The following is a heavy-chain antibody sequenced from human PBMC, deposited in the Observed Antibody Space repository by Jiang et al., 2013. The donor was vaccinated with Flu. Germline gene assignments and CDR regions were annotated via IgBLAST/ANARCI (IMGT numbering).Heavy chain of an antibody. CDR2: IYYLGNT. D-gene: IGHD3-9*01. CDR3: ARNAGNFDWILPTLYSFDY. V-gene: IGHV4-39*01. J-gene: IGHJ4*01. Sequence: SLTCNVSGGSISSTSYYWGWIRQPPRKGLEWIGNIYYLGNTYYNPSLKSRVTISVDTSKNQFSLKLNSVTAADTAVYFCARNAGNFDWILPTLYSFDYWGHGTQVTVSS. CDR1: GGSISSTSYY.